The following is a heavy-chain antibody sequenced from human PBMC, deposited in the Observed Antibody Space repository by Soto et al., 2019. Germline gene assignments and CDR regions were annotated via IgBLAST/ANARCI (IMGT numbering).Heavy chain of an antibody. CDR3: ARGWLSGYYGMDV. J-gene: IGHJ6*02. CDR2: IYSGGST. V-gene: IGHV3-53*01. Sequence: GGALRLSCATSGFTVSSNYMSWVRQAPGKGLEWVSIIYSGGSTYYADSVKGRFTISRDNSKNTLYLQMNSLRAEDTAVYYCARGWLSGYYGMDVGGQGTTVTVSS. D-gene: IGHD3-22*01. CDR1: GFTVSSNY.